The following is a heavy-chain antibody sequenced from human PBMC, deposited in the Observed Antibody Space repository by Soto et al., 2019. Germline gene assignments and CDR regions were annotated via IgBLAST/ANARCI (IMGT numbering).Heavy chain of an antibody. D-gene: IGHD6-19*01. CDR3: ARCIAVTGFYYMDV. V-gene: IGHV4-59*01. Sequence: QAQLQESGPGLVKPSETLSLTCTVSGGSISSYYWSWIRQPPGKGLEWIGYIYYSGSTNYNPSLKGRVTISVDTSKNQVSLKLSSVTAADTAVYYCARCIAVTGFYYMDVWGKGTTVTVSS. J-gene: IGHJ6*03. CDR2: IYYSGST. CDR1: GGSISSYY.